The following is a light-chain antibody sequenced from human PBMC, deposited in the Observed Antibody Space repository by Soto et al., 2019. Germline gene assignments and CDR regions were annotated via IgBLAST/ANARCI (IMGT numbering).Light chain of an antibody. CDR1: SSDVGGYNY. CDR3: CSYAGSPYV. V-gene: IGLV2-11*01. CDR2: DVN. Sequence: QSALAQPRSVSGSPGQSVTISCTGTSSDVGGYNYVSWYQQHPGKAPKLMIYDVNKRPSGVPDRFSGSKSGNTASLTITGLQAEDEADYYCCSYAGSPYVLGTGTKVT. J-gene: IGLJ1*01.